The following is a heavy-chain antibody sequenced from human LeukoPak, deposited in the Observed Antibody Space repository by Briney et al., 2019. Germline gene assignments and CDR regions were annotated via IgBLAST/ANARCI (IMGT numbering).Heavy chain of an antibody. J-gene: IGHJ3*02. CDR1: GLTFSGQW. V-gene: IGHV3-7*03. D-gene: IGHD1-26*01. CDR2: IKYDGSEE. CDR3: AKEWDIWVGTNAFDI. Sequence: GGSLRLSCAASGLTFSGQWMNWVRQAPGQGLEWVANIKYDGSEEYYVDSVKGRFTISRDNSKNTLDLQMNSLRAEDTAVHYCAKEWDIWVGTNAFDIWGQGTMVTVSS.